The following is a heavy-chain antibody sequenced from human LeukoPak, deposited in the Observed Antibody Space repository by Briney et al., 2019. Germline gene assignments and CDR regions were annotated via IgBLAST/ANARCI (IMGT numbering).Heavy chain of an antibody. D-gene: IGHD2-8*01. CDR1: GFTFSSYS. CDR2: ISSSSSYI. J-gene: IGHJ4*02. Sequence: GGSLRLSCAASGFTFSSYSMNWVRQAPGKGLEWVSSISSSSSYIYYADSVKGRFTISSDNAKNSLYLQMNSLRAQDTAVYYCARANTGDFDYWGQGTLVTVSS. V-gene: IGHV3-21*01. CDR3: ARANTGDFDY.